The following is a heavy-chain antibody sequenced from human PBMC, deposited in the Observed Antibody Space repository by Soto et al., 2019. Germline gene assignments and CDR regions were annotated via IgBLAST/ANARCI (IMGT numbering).Heavy chain of an antibody. D-gene: IGHD3-16*01. CDR1: GFTFSSYA. CDR3: ARGYWVEGYGAGTYFDY. J-gene: IGHJ4*02. Sequence: GGSLRLSSAASGFTFSSYAMSWVRQAPGKGLEWVSVIYSGTTTHYADSVKGRFTISRDSSKNTLYLQMNSLRAEDTAVYYCARGYWVEGYGAGTYFDYWGQGTLVTVSS. CDR2: IYSGTTT. V-gene: IGHV3-66*01.